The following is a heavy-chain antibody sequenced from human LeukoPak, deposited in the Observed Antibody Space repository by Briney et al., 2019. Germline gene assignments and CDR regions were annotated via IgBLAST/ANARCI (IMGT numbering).Heavy chain of an antibody. J-gene: IGHJ4*02. CDR2: IYPGDSDT. V-gene: IGHV5-51*01. CDR1: GYIFTSYW. Sequence: GESLQISCQGSGYIFTSYWIGWVRQLPGKGLEWMGIIYPGDSDTRYSPSFQGQVTISADKSISTAYLQWSSLKASDTAMYYCARRDYYGSGSYDYWGQGTVVTVSS. CDR3: ARRDYYGSGSYDY. D-gene: IGHD3-10*01.